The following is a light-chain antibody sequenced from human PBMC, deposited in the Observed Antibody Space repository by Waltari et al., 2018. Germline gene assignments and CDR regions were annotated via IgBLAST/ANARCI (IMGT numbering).Light chain of an antibody. J-gene: IGKJ5*01. CDR1: QGISNY. CDR3: QKDNSAPA. CDR2: AAS. V-gene: IGKV1-27*01. Sequence: DIQMTQSPSSLSASVGDRVTITCRASQGISNYLAWYQQKPGKVPKLLIYAASAWQSGVPARFSGSGAGTDFTLTISSLQPEDVATYYCQKDNSAPAFGQGTRLEIK.